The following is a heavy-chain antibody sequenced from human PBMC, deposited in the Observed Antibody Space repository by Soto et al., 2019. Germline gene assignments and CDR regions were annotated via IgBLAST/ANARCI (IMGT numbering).Heavy chain of an antibody. D-gene: IGHD6-13*01. CDR3: TRDSGAKLSSS. CDR2: IVPIYRTA. Sequence: SVKVSCKASGGTFSSYRINWVRQAPGQGLEWVGGIVPIYRTADYAQKFQGRVTITADESARTAYLEVRSLKSQDTAVYYCTRDSGAKLSSSWGQGTLVTVSS. V-gene: IGHV1-69*13. J-gene: IGHJ4*02. CDR1: GGTFSSYR.